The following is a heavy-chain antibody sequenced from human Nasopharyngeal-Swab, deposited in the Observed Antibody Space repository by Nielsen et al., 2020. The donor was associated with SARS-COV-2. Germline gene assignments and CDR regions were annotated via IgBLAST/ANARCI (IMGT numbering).Heavy chain of an antibody. CDR3: ARGRGSSTSMIGY. CDR1: GFTVSSNY. CDR2: IYSGGST. Sequence: GGSLRLSCAASGFTVSSNYMSWVRQAPGKGLEWVSVIYSGGSTYYADSVKGRFTISTDNAKSTLYLEMNSLRAEDTAVYYCARGRGSSTSMIGYWGQGTLVTVSS. D-gene: IGHD2/OR15-2a*01. J-gene: IGHJ4*02. V-gene: IGHV3-53*01.